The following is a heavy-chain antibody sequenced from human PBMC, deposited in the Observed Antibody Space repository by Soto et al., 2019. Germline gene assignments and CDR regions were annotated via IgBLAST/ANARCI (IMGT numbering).Heavy chain of an antibody. D-gene: IGHD5-12*01. CDR2: IYSAGSTT. J-gene: IGHJ4*02. V-gene: IGHV3-74*01. CDR1: GFTLSNYR. CDR3: ARDLGYSGHDWGFDS. Sequence: VQLMESGGGLVQPGGSLRLSCTASGFTLSNYRMHWVRQAPGKGLVWVSRIYSAGSTTNHADSVKGRFTISRDNAKNTMYLQMNSLRAEEAATYYCARDLGYSGHDWGFDSWGQGVLVTVSS.